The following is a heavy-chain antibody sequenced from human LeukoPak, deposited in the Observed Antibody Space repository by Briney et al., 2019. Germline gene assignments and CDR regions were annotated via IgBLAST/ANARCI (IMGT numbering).Heavy chain of an antibody. Sequence: TSETLSLTCTVSGGSISRYYWSWIRQPPGKGLEWIGYIYYSGSTNYNPSLKSRVTISVDTSKNQFSLKLSSVTAADTAVYYCARVGYSSGWYSDYWGQGTLVTVSS. J-gene: IGHJ4*02. CDR2: IYYSGST. CDR1: GGSISRYY. CDR3: ARVGYSSGWYSDY. V-gene: IGHV4-59*01. D-gene: IGHD6-19*01.